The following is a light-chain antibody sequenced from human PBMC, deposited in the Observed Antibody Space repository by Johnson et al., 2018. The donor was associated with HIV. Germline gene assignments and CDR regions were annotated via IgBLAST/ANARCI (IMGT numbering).Light chain of an antibody. CDR2: DNY. CDR1: TSNIGNND. Sequence: QSVLTQPPPVSAAPGQKVTFSCSGSTSNIGNNDVSWYRHLPGTAPTLLIYDNYKRPSGIPDRFSGSKSGTSAHLDITGLQSGDEADYYCGTWDSSLRVGFFGTGSKVTVL. CDR3: GTWDSSLRVGF. J-gene: IGLJ1*01. V-gene: IGLV1-51*01.